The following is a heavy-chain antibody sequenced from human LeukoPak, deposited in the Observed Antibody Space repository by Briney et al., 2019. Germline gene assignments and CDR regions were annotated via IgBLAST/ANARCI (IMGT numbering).Heavy chain of an antibody. CDR3: ASLWSGYYKGIFDY. J-gene: IGHJ4*02. V-gene: IGHV4-34*01. D-gene: IGHD3-3*01. Sequence: PSETLSLTCAVYGGSFSGYYWSWIRQPPGKGLEWIGEINHSGSTNYNPSLKSRVTISVDTSKNRFSLKLSSVTAADTAVYYCASLWSGYYKGIFDYWGQGTLVTVSS. CDR1: GGSFSGYY. CDR2: INHSGST.